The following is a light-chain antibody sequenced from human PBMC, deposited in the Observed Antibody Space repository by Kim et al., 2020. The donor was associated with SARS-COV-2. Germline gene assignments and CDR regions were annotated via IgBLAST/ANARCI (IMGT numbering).Light chain of an antibody. CDR3: QQYDNLPFT. J-gene: IGKJ3*01. CDR2: DAS. V-gene: IGKV1-33*01. CDR1: QDIRNH. Sequence: PSVGDRVTITCQASQDIRNHLNWYQQKPGKAPELLIYDASKLETGVPSRFSGSGYGTYYTVTISSLQPEDIGTYYCQQYDNLPFTFGPGTKVDIK.